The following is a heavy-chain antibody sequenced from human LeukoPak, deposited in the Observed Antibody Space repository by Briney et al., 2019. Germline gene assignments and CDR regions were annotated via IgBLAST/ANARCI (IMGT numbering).Heavy chain of an antibody. CDR1: GFAFSSYG. D-gene: IGHD6-13*01. V-gene: IGHV3-30*18. CDR2: ISYDGSNK. CDR3: AKVRYSSSHYYGMDV. J-gene: IGHJ6*02. Sequence: GRSLRLSCAASGFAFSSYGMHWVRQAPGKGLEWVAVISYDGSNKYNADSVKGRFTISRDNSKNTVYLQMNSLRAEDTAVYYCAKVRYSSSHYYGMDVWGQGTTVTVSS.